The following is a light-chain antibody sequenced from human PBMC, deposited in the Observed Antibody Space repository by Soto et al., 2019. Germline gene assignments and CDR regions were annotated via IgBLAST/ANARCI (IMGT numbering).Light chain of an antibody. Sequence: QSALTQPASVSGSPGQSITISCTGTSSDVGGYNYVSWYQQHSGKAPKLMIYEVSNRPSGVSNRFSGSKSGNMASLTISGLQVEDEADYYCSSYTSSSTSVFGGGTKVTVL. J-gene: IGLJ3*02. CDR1: SSDVGGYNY. V-gene: IGLV2-14*01. CDR2: EVS. CDR3: SSYTSSSTSV.